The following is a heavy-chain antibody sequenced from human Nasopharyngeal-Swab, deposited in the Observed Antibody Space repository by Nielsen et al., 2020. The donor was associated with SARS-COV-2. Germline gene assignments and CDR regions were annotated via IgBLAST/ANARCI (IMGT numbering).Heavy chain of an antibody. D-gene: IGHD3-10*01. V-gene: IGHV3-33*01. J-gene: IGHJ3*02. Sequence: GESLKISCKASGFSVTSHGMHWVRQAPGKGLEWVAVIWYDGTNKFYADSVKGRFTISRDNSKNTLYLQMNSLRAEDTAMYYCARVLLRALGKFGEGYAFDIWGQGTMVTVSS. CDR2: IWYDGTNK. CDR3: ARVLLRALGKFGEGYAFDI. CDR1: GFSVTSHG.